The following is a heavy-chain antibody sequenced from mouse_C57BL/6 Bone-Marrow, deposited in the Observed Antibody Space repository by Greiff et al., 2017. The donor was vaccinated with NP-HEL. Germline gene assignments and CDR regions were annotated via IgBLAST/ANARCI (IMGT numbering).Heavy chain of an antibody. Sequence: EVKLMESGGGLVKPGGSLKLSCAASGFTFSSYAMSWVRQTPEKRLEWVATISDGGSYTYYPDNVKGRFTISRDNAKNNLYLQMSHLKSEDTAMYYCARAGYSNYDYYAVDYWGQGTSVTVSS. V-gene: IGHV5-4*03. CDR2: ISDGGSYT. J-gene: IGHJ4*01. CDR1: GFTFSSYA. D-gene: IGHD2-5*01. CDR3: ARAGYSNYDYYAVDY.